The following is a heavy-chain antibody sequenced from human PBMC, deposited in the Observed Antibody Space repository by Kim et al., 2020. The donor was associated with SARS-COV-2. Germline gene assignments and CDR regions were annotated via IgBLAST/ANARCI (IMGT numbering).Heavy chain of an antibody. CDR3: AKDMFLTGTTGGAFDI. D-gene: IGHD1-7*01. J-gene: IGHJ3*02. CDR2: ISWNSGSI. V-gene: IGHV3-9*01. CDR1: GFTFGDYA. Sequence: GGSLRLSCAASGFTFGDYAMHWVRQAPGKGLEWVSGISWNSGSIGYADSVKGRFTISRDNAKNSLYLQMNSLRAEDTALYYCAKDMFLTGTTGGAFDIWGQGTMVTVSS.